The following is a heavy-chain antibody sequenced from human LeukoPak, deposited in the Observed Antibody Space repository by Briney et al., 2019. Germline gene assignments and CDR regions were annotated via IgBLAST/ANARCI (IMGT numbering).Heavy chain of an antibody. CDR2: INGDGSEK. J-gene: IGHJ3*02. Sequence: GGSLRLSCEAFGFTFRNHWMAWVRQAPGKGLEWVAHINGDGSEKSYVDSVKGRFTISRGNTKDSLYLQMNSLRAEDTAVYYCARGSSGARDIWGQGTMVTVSS. CDR3: ARGSSGARDI. D-gene: IGHD1-26*01. CDR1: GFTFRNHW. V-gene: IGHV3-7*01.